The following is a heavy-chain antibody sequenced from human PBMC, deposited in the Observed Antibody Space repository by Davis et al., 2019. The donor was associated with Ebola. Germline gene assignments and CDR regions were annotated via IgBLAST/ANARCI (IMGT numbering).Heavy chain of an antibody. Sequence: GESLKISCAAPGFTFSTYSMSWVRQAPGKGLEWVSSISSDSDYIYYADSVKGRFTISRDNSKNTLYLQMNNLRAEDTAVYYCARVILWFGEPSGMDVWGKGTTVTVSS. D-gene: IGHD3-10*01. CDR1: GFTFSTYS. CDR3: ARVILWFGEPSGMDV. J-gene: IGHJ6*04. V-gene: IGHV3-21*04. CDR2: ISSDSDYI.